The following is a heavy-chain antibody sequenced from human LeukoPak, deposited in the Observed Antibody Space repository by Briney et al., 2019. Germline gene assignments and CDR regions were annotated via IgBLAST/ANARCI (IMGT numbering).Heavy chain of an antibody. D-gene: IGHD3-22*01. CDR2: IYHSGNT. J-gene: IGHJ4*02. Sequence: SGTLSLTCAVSGGSINSSNWWSRVRQPPGKGLEWIGEIYHSGNTNYNPSLKSRVTISLDKSKNQFSLKLSSVTAADTAVYYCARVIYYDSSGYPDPHFDYWGQGTLVTVSS. V-gene: IGHV4-4*02. CDR1: GGSINSSNW. CDR3: ARVIYYDSSGYPDPHFDY.